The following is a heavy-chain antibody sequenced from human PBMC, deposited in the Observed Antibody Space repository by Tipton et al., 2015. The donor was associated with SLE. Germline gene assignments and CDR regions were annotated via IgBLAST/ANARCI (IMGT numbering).Heavy chain of an antibody. CDR1: DDSIGSPY. Sequence: TLSLTCTVSDDSIGSPYWGWIRQPPGKGLEWIGYIYYSGSTIYNPALKSRVTISVDASKNQFSLNLTSVTAADTAVYYCARNDHSSSSPLGPMNFWGLGTLVTVYS. CDR3: ARNDHSSSSPLGPMNF. D-gene: IGHD6-6*01. J-gene: IGHJ4*02. CDR2: IYYSGST. V-gene: IGHV4-59*11.